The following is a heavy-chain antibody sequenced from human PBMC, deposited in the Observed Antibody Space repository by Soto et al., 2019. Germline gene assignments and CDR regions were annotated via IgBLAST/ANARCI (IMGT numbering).Heavy chain of an antibody. CDR1: GFTFSSYS. CDR3: ARDSGSFWGVRDAFDI. D-gene: IGHD3-10*01. V-gene: IGHV3-21*01. Sequence: GGSLRLSCAASGFTFSSYSMNWVRQAPGKGLEWVSSISSSSSYIYYPDSVKGRFTISRDNAKNSLYLQMNSLRAEDTAVYYSARDSGSFWGVRDAFDIWGQGTMVTVSS. J-gene: IGHJ3*02. CDR2: ISSSSSYI.